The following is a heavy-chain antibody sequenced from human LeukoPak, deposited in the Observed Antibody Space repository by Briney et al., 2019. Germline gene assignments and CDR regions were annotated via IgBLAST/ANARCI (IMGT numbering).Heavy chain of an antibody. Sequence: TGGSLRLSCAASGFTFSSYWMSWVRQAPGKGLEWVANIKQDGSEKYYVDSVKGRFTISRDNAKNLLYLQMNSLRAEDTAVYYCARDRGGDCCYDAFDIWGQGTMVTVSS. CDR2: IKQDGSEK. CDR3: ARDRGGDCCYDAFDI. CDR1: GFTFSSYW. D-gene: IGHD2-21*02. J-gene: IGHJ3*02. V-gene: IGHV3-7*01.